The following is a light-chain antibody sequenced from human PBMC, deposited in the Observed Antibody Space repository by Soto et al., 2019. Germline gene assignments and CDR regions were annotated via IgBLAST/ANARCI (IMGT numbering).Light chain of an antibody. V-gene: IGKV1-5*01. Sequence: DIQMTQSPSTLSASVGDRVTITCRASHTISSSLAWYQHKPGKAPKLLIFDATTLQTGVPSRFSGSGFGTEFTLTITGLQADDFATYYCQQHNDYTAVTFGQWTKLEIK. CDR2: DAT. CDR1: HTISSS. CDR3: QQHNDYTAVT. J-gene: IGKJ2*01.